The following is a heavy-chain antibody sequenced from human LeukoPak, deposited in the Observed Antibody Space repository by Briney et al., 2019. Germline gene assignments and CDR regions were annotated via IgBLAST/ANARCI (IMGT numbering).Heavy chain of an antibody. V-gene: IGHV4-34*01. CDR1: GGSFSGYY. D-gene: IGHD6-13*01. J-gene: IGHJ4*02. Sequence: SETLSLTCAVYGGSFSGYYWSWIRQPPGKGLEWIGEINHSGSTNYNPSLKSRVTISVDTSKNQFSLKLSSVTAADTAVYYCARGFNSSSWYTPFDYWGQGTLVTVSS. CDR3: ARGFNSSSWYTPFDY. CDR2: INHSGST.